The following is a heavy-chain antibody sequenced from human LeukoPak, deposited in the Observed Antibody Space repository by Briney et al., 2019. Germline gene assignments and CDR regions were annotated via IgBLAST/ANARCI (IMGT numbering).Heavy chain of an antibody. V-gene: IGHV4-59*01. CDR2: MYYNGNT. D-gene: IGHD3-10*01. J-gene: IGHJ5*02. CDR1: GDSIRSFH. Sequence: SETLSVNCTVSGDSIRSFHWSWIRQPPGKGLEWIASMYYNGNTYYNPSLKYRVTTSIDTSKNQFSLNLTSVTAADTAVYYCARDLRSGRANWLDPWGQGTLVTVSS. CDR3: ARDLRSGRANWLDP.